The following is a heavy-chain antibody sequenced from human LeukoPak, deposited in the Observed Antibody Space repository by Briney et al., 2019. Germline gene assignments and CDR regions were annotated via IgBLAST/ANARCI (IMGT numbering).Heavy chain of an antibody. V-gene: IGHV3-21*01. J-gene: IGHJ6*03. CDR2: ISSSSNYI. CDR1: GFTFSSYS. D-gene: IGHD3-9*01. CDR3: AKQGRDWLRDYYYYMDV. Sequence: PGGSLRLSCAASGFTFSSYSMNWVRQAPGKGLEWVSSISSSSNYIYYADSVKGRFTISRDNAKNSLYLQMNSLRAEDTAVYYCAKQGRDWLRDYYYYMDVWGKGTTVTISS.